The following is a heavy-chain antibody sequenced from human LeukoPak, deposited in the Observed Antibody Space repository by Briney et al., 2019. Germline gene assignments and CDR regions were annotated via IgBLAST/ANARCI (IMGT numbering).Heavy chain of an antibody. CDR2: IYYSGST. D-gene: IGHD3-22*01. CDR1: GGSISSYY. V-gene: IGHV4-59*08. CDR3: AKAVVVSTTRLGPFDT. Sequence: KTSETLSLTCSVSGGSISSYYWSWIRQPPGKGLEWIGYIYYSGSTNYNPSLKSRVTISVDTSKNLFSLKLSSVTAADMAVYYCAKAVVVSTTRLGPFDTWGQGTMVTVSS. J-gene: IGHJ3*02.